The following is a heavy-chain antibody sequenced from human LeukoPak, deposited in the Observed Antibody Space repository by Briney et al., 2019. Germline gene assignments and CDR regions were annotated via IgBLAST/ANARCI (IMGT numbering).Heavy chain of an antibody. CDR2: IYSGGST. CDR3: ARESYYYDSSGYANY. D-gene: IGHD3-22*01. CDR1: GFTVSSNY. Sequence: GGSLRLSCAASGFTVSSNYMSWVRQAPGKGLEWVSVIYSGGSTYYADSVKGRFTISRDNSKNTLYLQMNSLRAEDTAVYYCARESYYYDSSGYANYWGQGTLVTVSS. J-gene: IGHJ4*02. V-gene: IGHV3-66*02.